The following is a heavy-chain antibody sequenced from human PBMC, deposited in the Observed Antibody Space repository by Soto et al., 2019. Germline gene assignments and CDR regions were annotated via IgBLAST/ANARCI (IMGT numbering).Heavy chain of an antibody. Sequence: GGSLRLSGAASGFTFSDYYMSWIRQAPGKGLEWVSYISSSGSTIYYADSVKCRFTISRDNAKNSLYLQMNSLRAEDTAVYYCARAGRHCSSTSCASGPYYYYGMDVWGQGTTVTVSS. CDR3: ARAGRHCSSTSCASGPYYYYGMDV. J-gene: IGHJ6*02. V-gene: IGHV3-11*01. D-gene: IGHD2-2*01. CDR1: GFTFSDYY. CDR2: ISSSGSTI.